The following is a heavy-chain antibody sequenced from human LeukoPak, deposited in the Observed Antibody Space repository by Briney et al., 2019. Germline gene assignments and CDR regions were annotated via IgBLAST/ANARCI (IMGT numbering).Heavy chain of an antibody. J-gene: IGHJ4*02. CDR1: GFTFDDYG. Sequence: GGSLRLSCAASGFTFDDYGMSWVRQAPGKGLEWVANIKQDGSQTYHADSVKGRFTISRDNAENSLYLQMNSRRVEDTAVYYCARAPPDYWGQGTLVTVSS. V-gene: IGHV3-7*01. CDR2: IKQDGSQT. CDR3: ARAPPDY.